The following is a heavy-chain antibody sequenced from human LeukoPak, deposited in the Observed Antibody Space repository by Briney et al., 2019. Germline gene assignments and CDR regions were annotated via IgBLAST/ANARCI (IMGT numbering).Heavy chain of an antibody. J-gene: IGHJ4*02. CDR3: ARGRGYCGGGSCYFDY. D-gene: IGHD2-15*01. CDR1: GFTFSNYW. V-gene: IGHV3-74*01. CDR2: INGDGSST. Sequence: LTGGSLRLSCAASGFTFSNYWTHWVRQAPGEGLVWVSRINGDGSSTTYADSVRGRFTISRDNDKNTLYLEMNSQRAEDTAVYCCARGRGYCGGGSCYFDYWGQGTLVSVSS.